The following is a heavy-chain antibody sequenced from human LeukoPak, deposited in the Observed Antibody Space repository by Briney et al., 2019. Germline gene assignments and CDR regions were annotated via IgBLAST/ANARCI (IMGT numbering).Heavy chain of an antibody. CDR1: GFTFSGSA. V-gene: IGHV3-73*01. CDR3: IRSSMEDP. Sequence: AGGSLRLSCAASGFTFSGSAMHWVRQASGKGLEWVGRIRSKANSYATAYAASVKGRFTISRDDSKNTAYLQMNSLKTEDTAVYYCIRSSMEDPWGQGTLVTVSS. J-gene: IGHJ5*02. CDR2: IRSKANSYAT. D-gene: IGHD6-6*01.